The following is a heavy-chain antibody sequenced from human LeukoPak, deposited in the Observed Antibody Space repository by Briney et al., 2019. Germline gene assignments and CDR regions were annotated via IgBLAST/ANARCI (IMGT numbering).Heavy chain of an antibody. V-gene: IGHV4-59*01. CDR1: GASFTNYY. J-gene: IGHJ4*02. Sequence: PSETLSLTCTVSGASFTNYYWSWIRQPPGKGLEWIGYIYYSGSTNYNPSLKSRVTISVDTSKNQFSLKLSSVTAADTAVYYCARRGYYNGLDYWGQGTLVTVSS. CDR2: IYYSGST. D-gene: IGHD3-9*01. CDR3: ARRGYYNGLDY.